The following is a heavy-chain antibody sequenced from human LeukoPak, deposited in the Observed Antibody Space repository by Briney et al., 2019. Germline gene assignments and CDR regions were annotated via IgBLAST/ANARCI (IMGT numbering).Heavy chain of an antibody. D-gene: IGHD5-18*01. J-gene: IGHJ4*02. CDR2: INTNTGNP. V-gene: IGHV7-4-1*02. CDR3: ARVGIPGYSYSYFDY. CDR1: GGTFSSYA. Sequence: ASVKVSCKASGGTFSSYAIIWVRQAPGQGLEWMGWINTNTGNPTYAQGFTGRFVFSLDTSVNTAYLQISSLKAEDTAVYYCARVGIPGYSYSYFDYWGQGTLVTVSS.